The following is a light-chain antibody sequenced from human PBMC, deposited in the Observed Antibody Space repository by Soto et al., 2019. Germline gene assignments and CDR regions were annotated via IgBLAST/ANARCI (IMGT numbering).Light chain of an antibody. J-gene: IGKJ1*01. CDR1: QSIHNR. CDR3: QQYSTYWT. CDR2: EAS. Sequence: DIPMTQSPSTLSASVGDRVTITCRASQSIHNRVAWYQQKLGKAPRLLIYEASTLDSGVPSRFSGSGSGAEFTLTISSLQPDDFATYHCQQYSTYWTFGQGTKVELK. V-gene: IGKV1-5*03.